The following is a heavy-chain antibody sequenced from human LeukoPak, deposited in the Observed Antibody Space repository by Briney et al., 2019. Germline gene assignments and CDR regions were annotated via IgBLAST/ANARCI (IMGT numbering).Heavy chain of an antibody. CDR3: ARVDDFWSDIHTENWFDP. CDR2: IYHSGST. D-gene: IGHD3-3*01. J-gene: IGHJ5*02. CDR1: GYSISSGYY. V-gene: IGHV4-38-2*02. Sequence: PSETLSLTCTVSGYSISSGYYWGWILQPPGKGLEWIGSIYHSGSTYYNPSLKSRVTISVDTSKNQFSLKLSSVTAADTAVYYCARVDDFWSDIHTENWFDPWGQGTLVTVSS.